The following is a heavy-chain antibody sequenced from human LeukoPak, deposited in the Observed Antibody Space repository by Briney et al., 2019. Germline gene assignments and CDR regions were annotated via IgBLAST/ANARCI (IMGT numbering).Heavy chain of an antibody. V-gene: IGHV3-7*01. J-gene: IGHJ4*02. Sequence: GGSLRLSCAASGFSFSSYWMSWVRQAPGKGLEWVANIKEDESEKNYVDSVRGRISISRDNAKNSLYLQMNSLRAEDTAVYYCARDLGYSSFDYWGQGTLVTVSS. CDR1: GFSFSSYW. D-gene: IGHD6-13*01. CDR2: IKEDESEK. CDR3: ARDLGYSSFDY.